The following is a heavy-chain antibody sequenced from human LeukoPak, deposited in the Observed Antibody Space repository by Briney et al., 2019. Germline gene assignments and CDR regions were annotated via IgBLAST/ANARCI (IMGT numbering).Heavy chain of an antibody. Sequence: SETLSLTCSVSGYSISTGYYWGWIRQPPGKGLEWIGIIYHSGTTYYDPSLKSRVTMSVDTSKNQFSLKLSSVTAADTAVYYCARQVIAAAGTAWPYAFDIWGQGTMVTVSS. V-gene: IGHV4-38-2*01. CDR2: IYHSGTT. CDR1: GYSISTGYY. D-gene: IGHD6-13*01. CDR3: ARQVIAAAGTAWPYAFDI. J-gene: IGHJ3*02.